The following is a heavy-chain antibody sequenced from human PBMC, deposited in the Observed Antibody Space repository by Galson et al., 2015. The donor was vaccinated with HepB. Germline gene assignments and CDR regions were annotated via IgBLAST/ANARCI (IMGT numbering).Heavy chain of an antibody. D-gene: IGHD6-19*01. J-gene: IGHJ4*02. CDR2: IYPGDYDT. Sequence: QSGAEVKKHGESLKISYRGLGYSFPSYWMGGVRHMPGKGLEWMGIIYPGDYDTRYSPSFQGHVTIPVDKSISTAYLQWSSLKASDTAMYYCGRRGGGAYTSGWYLFDYWGQGTLVTVSS. CDR1: GYSFPSYW. V-gene: IGHV5-51*01. CDR3: GRRGGGAYTSGWYLFDY.